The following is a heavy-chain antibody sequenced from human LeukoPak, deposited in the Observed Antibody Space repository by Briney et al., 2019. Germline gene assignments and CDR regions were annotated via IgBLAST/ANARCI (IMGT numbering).Heavy chain of an antibody. Sequence: GASVKVSCTASGYTFTSYAMHWVRQAPGQRLEWMGWINAGNGNTKYSQKFQGRVTITRDTSASTAYMELSSLRSEDTAVYYCARGDRQLATFDYWGQGTLVTVSS. V-gene: IGHV1-3*01. CDR3: ARGDRQLATFDY. CDR2: INAGNGNT. D-gene: IGHD6-19*01. J-gene: IGHJ4*02. CDR1: GYTFTSYA.